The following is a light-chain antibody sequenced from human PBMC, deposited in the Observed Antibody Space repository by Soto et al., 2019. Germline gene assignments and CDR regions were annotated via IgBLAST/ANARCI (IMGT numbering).Light chain of an antibody. Sequence: QSALTQPPSASGSPGQSVTISCTGTSSDVGKYDYVSWFQHHPGKAPKLIIYEVSKRPSGVPDRFSGSKSGTSASLAINGLRSDDEADYYCAAWDDNLNAYVFGSGTKLTVL. CDR3: AAWDDNLNAYV. J-gene: IGLJ1*01. V-gene: IGLV2-8*01. CDR1: SSDVGKYDY. CDR2: EVS.